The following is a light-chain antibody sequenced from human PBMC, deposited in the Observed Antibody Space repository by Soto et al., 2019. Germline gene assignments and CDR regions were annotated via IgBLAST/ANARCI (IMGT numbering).Light chain of an antibody. V-gene: IGKV4-1*01. J-gene: IGKJ1*01. CDR1: QSILFTSDNKNY. CDR3: QQHYTTPRT. Sequence: DIVMTQSPDSLAVSLGERATIHCKSSQSILFTSDNKNYLAWYQQKSGQPPRLPIYWASTRESGVPDRFSGRGSGTDFSLTISSLEAEDVAVYYCQQHYTTPRTFGQGTKVEIK. CDR2: WAS.